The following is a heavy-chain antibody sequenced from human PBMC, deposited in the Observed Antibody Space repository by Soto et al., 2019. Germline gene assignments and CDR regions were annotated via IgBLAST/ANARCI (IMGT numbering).Heavy chain of an antibody. CDR1: GYTFTGYY. Sequence: QVQLVQSGAEVEKPGASVKVSCKASGYTFTGYYIHCVRQAPGQGHEWMGWINPNSGGTKYAQKFQGKVTLTKDTSISTPYMELNSLRSDDTAVYSCALLPSCATNGCPSWNYAVDYWSPGTVVIFSS. D-gene: IGHD1-7*01. V-gene: IGHV1-2*02. J-gene: IGHJ4*02. CDR2: INPNSGGT. CDR3: ALLPSCATNGCPSWNYAVDY.